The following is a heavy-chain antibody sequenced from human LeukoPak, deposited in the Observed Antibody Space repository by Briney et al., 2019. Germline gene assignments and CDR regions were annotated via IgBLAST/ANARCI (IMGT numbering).Heavy chain of an antibody. J-gene: IGHJ4*02. V-gene: IGHV3-30*03. CDR2: ISYDGSNK. CDR3: ARVDSSSWYSLDY. D-gene: IGHD6-13*01. Sequence: PGGSLRLSCAASGFTFSSYSMNWVRQAPGKGLEWVAVISYDGSNKYYADSVKGRFTISRDNSKNTLYLQMNSLRAEDTAVYYCARVDSSSWYSLDYWGQGTLVTVSS. CDR1: GFTFSSYS.